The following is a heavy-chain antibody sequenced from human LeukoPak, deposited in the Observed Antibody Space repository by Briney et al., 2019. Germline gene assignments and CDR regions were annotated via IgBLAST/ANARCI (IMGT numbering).Heavy chain of an antibody. J-gene: IGHJ4*02. Sequence: SETLSLTCAVSGYSISSGYSWGWIRQPPGKGLEWIGYIYHSGSTYYNPSLKSRVTISVDTSKNQFSLKLSSVTAADTAVYYCATQYSSGIDYWGQGTLVTVSS. CDR2: IYHSGST. D-gene: IGHD6-19*01. V-gene: IGHV4-38-2*01. CDR1: GYSISSGYS. CDR3: ATQYSSGIDY.